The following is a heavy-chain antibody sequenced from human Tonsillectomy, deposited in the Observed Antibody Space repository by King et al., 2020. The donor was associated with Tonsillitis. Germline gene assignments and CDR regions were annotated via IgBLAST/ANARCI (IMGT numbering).Heavy chain of an antibody. D-gene: IGHD2-15*01. Sequence: VQLQESGPGLVKPSQTLSLTCTVSSDSISGGAYYWSWIRQHPGNGLWWIGYIYDSDNTYYNPSLKSRLSISVDTSKNHFSLKLSSVTAADTAVYYCGRYEGGVFDPWGQGTLVTVSS. CDR1: SDSISGGAYY. CDR3: GRYEGGVFDP. J-gene: IGHJ5*02. V-gene: IGHV4-31*03. CDR2: IYDSDNT.